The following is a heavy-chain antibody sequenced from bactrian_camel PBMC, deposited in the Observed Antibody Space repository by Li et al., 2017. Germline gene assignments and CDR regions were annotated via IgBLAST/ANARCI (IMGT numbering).Heavy chain of an antibody. CDR3: AHAKEGLCSFAFAKWRY. Sequence: VQLVESGGGSVQAGGSLRLSCVASEYPARYMGWFRQAPGKEREGVASIDGDGDATYADSVKGRFTISKDNAKNTLYLQMNSLEPDDSAMYYCAHAKEGLCSFAFAKWRYWGQGTQVTVS. V-gene: IGHV3S55*01. CDR2: IDGDGDA. D-gene: IGHD2*01. CDR1: EYPARY. J-gene: IGHJ4*01.